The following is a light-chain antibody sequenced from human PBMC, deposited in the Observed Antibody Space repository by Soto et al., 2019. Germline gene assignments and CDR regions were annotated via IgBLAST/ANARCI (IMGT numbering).Light chain of an antibody. CDR2: GAS. CDR3: QQYGSSPALT. Sequence: EIVLTQSPGTLSLSPGERATLSCRASQSVSSSYLAWYQQKPGQAPRLLIYGASSRATGIPDRFSGSGSGTDFTLTISSMEPADFAVYYYQQYGSSPALTFGGGTKVEIK. V-gene: IGKV3-20*01. CDR1: QSVSSSY. J-gene: IGKJ4*01.